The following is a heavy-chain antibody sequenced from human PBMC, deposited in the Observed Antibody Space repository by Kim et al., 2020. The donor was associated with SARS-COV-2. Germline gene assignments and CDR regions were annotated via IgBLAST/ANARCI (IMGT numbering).Heavy chain of an antibody. J-gene: IGHJ3*01. CDR2: SP. V-gene: IGHV3-23*01. CDR3: AKGRSAFDV. D-gene: IGHD4-17*01. Sequence: SPYYAEPGKGRFTITGDNSKTTLYLQRNSQGAEDTAVYYCAKGRSAFDVWGRGTLVTVSS.